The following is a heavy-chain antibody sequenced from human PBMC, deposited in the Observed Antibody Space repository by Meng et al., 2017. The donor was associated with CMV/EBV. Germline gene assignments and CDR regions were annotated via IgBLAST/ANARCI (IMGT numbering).Heavy chain of an antibody. V-gene: IGHV3-11*04. CDR3: ARDNAYGDGFDY. Sequence: GGSLRLSCAASGFTFSDYYMSWIRQAPGKGLEWVSYIGSSGTTIYYADSVKGRFTISRDNARNSLYLQMNSLRAEDTAVYYCARDNAYGDGFDYWGQGTLVTVSS. J-gene: IGHJ4*02. CDR2: IGSSGTTI. CDR1: GFTFSDYY. D-gene: IGHD4-17*01.